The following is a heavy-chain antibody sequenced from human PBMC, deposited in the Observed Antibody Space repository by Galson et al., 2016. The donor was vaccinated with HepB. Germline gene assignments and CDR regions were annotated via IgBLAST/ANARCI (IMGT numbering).Heavy chain of an antibody. CDR2: IWYDGSNT. D-gene: IGHD6-13*01. V-gene: IGHV3-33*01. CDR3: TRGQGASWYMEYNYYFMDV. J-gene: IGHJ6*04. CDR1: DFSFSNHA. Sequence: SLRLSCAASDFSFSNHAMHWVRQAPGKGLEWVAVIWYDGSNTYYTDSVKGRFTISRDNSKSTLYLQMNSLRAEDTAVYYCTRGQGASWYMEYNYYFMDVWGKGTTVIVSS.